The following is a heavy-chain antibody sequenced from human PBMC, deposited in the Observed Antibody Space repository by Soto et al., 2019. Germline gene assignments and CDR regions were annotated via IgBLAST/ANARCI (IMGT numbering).Heavy chain of an antibody. CDR2: ISYDGSNK. CDR3: AKDPRKWDIRYWFDP. V-gene: IGHV3-30*18. D-gene: IGHD1-26*01. CDR1: GFTFSSYG. Sequence: GGSLILSCAASGFTFSSYGMHWVRQAPGKGLEWVAVISYDGSNKYYADSVKGRFTISRDNSKNTLYLQMNSLRVEDTAVYYCAKDPRKWDIRYWFDPWGQGTLVTVS. J-gene: IGHJ5*02.